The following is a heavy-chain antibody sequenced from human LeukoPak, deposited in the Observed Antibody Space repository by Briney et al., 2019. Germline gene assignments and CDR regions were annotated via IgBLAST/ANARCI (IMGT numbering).Heavy chain of an antibody. D-gene: IGHD4/OR15-4a*01. Sequence: SETLSLTCTVSGGSINSGIYYWTWIRQPPGKGPEWIGNMHNSGSTYYNPSLESRLTISLDTSKNQFSLRLISVTAADTAVYYCVRDSMVTGDYSYYYGLDVWGQGTTVTVSS. V-gene: IGHV4-30-4*01. CDR3: VRDSMVTGDYSYYYGLDV. J-gene: IGHJ6*02. CDR1: GGSINSGIYY. CDR2: MHNSGST.